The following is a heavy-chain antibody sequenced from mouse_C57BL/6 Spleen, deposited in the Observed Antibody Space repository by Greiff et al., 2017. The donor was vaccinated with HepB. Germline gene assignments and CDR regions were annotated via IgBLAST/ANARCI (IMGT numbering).Heavy chain of an antibody. CDR2: IYPGDGDT. V-gene: IGHV1-80*01. J-gene: IGHJ3*01. Sequence: VQLQQSGAELVKPGASVKISCKASGYAFSSYWMNWVTQRPGKGLEWIGQIYPGDGDTNYNGKFKGKATLTADHSSSKAYMQLSSLTSEDSAVYFCARGGGYDAFAYWGQGTLVTVSA. D-gene: IGHD2-2*01. CDR1: GYAFSSYW. CDR3: ARGGGYDAFAY.